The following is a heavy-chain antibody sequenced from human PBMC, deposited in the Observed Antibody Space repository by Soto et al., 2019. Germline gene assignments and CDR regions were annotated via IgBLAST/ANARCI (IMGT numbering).Heavy chain of an antibody. D-gene: IGHD2-2*01. CDR2: IYYSGST. CDR3: ARGDCSSTSCYIVGWFDP. V-gene: IGHV4-31*03. CDR1: GGSISSGGYY. J-gene: IGHJ5*02. Sequence: SETLSLTCTVSGGSISSGGYYWSWIRQHPGKGLEWIGYIYYSGSTYYNPSLKSRVTISVDTSKNQFSLKLSSVTAADTAVYYCARGDCSSTSCYIVGWFDPWGQGTLVTVSS.